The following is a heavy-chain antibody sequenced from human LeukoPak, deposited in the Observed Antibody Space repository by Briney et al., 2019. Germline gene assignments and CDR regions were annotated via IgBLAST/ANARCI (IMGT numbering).Heavy chain of an antibody. J-gene: IGHJ4*02. Sequence: GGSLRLSCAASGVTFSTNYMSWVRQAPGKGLERVSVMYTGGSTYYADSVKGRFTISRDNSKNTLDLQMNSLRAEDTAVYYCAREFGYYLDYWGQGILVTVSS. V-gene: IGHV3-53*01. D-gene: IGHD3-22*01. CDR1: GVTFSTNY. CDR2: MYTGGST. CDR3: AREFGYYLDY.